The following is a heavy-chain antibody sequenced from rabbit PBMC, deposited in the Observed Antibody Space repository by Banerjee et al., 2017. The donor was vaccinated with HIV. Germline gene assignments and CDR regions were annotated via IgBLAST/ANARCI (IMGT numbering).Heavy chain of an antibody. CDR3: ATWGKGWELNL. CDR1: GFSFSSSYD. J-gene: IGHJ4*01. V-gene: IGHV1S45*01. D-gene: IGHD3-1*01. Sequence: QEQLEESGGGLVKPGASLTLTCTASGFSFSSSYDMCWVRQAPGKGLEWIGCIYTGNGNTHYASGAKGRFTNSKTSSTTVTLQMTSLTAADTATYLCATWGKGWELNLWGQGTLVTVS. CDR2: IYTGNGNT.